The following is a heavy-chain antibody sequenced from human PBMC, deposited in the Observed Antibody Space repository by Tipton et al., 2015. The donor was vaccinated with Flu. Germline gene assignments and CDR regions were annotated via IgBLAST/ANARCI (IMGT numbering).Heavy chain of an antibody. J-gene: IGHJ3*02. D-gene: IGHD1-26*01. CDR1: GGSVSSGSYY. CDR3: ATMWSGSYGAFDI. CDR2: IYYSGST. V-gene: IGHV4-61*01. Sequence: GLVKPSETLSLTCTVSGGSVSSGSYYWSWIRQPPGKGLEWIGYIYYSGSTNYNPSLKSRVTISVDTSKNQFSLKLSSVTAADTAVYYCATMWSGSYGAFDIWGQGTMVTVSS.